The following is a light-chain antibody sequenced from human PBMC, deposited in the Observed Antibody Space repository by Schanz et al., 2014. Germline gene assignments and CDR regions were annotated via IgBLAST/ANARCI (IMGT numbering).Light chain of an antibody. Sequence: EIVLTQSPGTLSLSPGERATLSCRASQSISSSYLAWYQQKPGQAPRLLIYGASTRATGLPARLSGSGSGTEFTLTITSLQSEDFAVYYCHQYNNWPPAFGQGTRVEIK. CDR2: GAS. V-gene: IGKV3-15*01. J-gene: IGKJ1*01. CDR1: QSISSSY. CDR3: HQYNNWPPA.